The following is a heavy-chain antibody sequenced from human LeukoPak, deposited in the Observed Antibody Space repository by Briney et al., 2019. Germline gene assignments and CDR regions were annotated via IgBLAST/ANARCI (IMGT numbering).Heavy chain of an antibody. V-gene: IGHV3-23*01. Sequence: GGSLRLSCAASGFTFTTYAMSWVRQAPGKGLEWVSSVSKSDGTTYYADSVKGRLTISRDNSKNTLHLQMNGLRAEDTAVYYCARELRRFDYWGQGTLVTVSS. J-gene: IGHJ4*02. CDR2: VSKSDGTT. CDR1: GFTFTTYA. D-gene: IGHD4-17*01. CDR3: ARELRRFDY.